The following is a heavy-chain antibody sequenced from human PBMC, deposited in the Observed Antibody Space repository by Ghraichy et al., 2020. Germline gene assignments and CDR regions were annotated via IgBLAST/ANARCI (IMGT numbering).Heavy chain of an antibody. CDR1: GFTFSSYA. Sequence: GGSLRLSCAASGFTFSSYAMSWVRQAPGKGLEWVSAISGSGGSTYYADSVKGRFTISRDNSKNTLYLQMNSLRAEDTAVYYCAKCVKIGVAVAVNGRDAFDIWGQGTMVTVSS. J-gene: IGHJ3*02. V-gene: IGHV3-23*01. D-gene: IGHD6-19*01. CDR2: ISGSGGST. CDR3: AKCVKIGVAVAVNGRDAFDI.